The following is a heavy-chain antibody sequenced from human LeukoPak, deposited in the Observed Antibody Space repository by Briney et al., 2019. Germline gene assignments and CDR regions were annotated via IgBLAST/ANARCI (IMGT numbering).Heavy chain of an antibody. D-gene: IGHD1-1*01. V-gene: IGHV4-34*01. Sequence: SETLSLTCAVYGGSFSGYYWSWIRQPPGKGLEWIGEINHSGSTSYNPSLKSRVTISVDTSKNQFSLKLSSETAADTAVYYCARDWNRYAYWGQGTLVTVSS. CDR3: ARDWNRYAY. CDR1: GGSFSGYY. J-gene: IGHJ4*02. CDR2: INHSGST.